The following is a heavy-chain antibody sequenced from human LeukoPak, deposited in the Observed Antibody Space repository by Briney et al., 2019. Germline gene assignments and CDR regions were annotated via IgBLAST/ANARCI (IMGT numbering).Heavy chain of an antibody. Sequence: ETLSLTCTVSGGSISSYYWSWIRQPPGKGLEWVANIKQDGSEKYYVDSVKGRFTISRDNSKKSVFLQMNSLRAEDTAVYYCVRGLCGGDCYFDYFDYWGQGTLVTVSS. J-gene: IGHJ4*02. CDR2: IKQDGSEK. D-gene: IGHD2-21*02. CDR3: VRGLCGGDCYFDYFDY. V-gene: IGHV3-7*01. CDR1: GGSISSYY.